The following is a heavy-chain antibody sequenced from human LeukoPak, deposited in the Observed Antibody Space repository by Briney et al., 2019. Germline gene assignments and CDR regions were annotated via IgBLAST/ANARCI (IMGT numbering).Heavy chain of an antibody. V-gene: IGHV3-21*01. D-gene: IGHD3-22*01. Sequence: GGSLRLSCAASGFTFSSYSMNWVRQAPGKGLEWVSSISSSSSYIYYADSVKGRFTISRDNSKNTLYLQMNSLRAEDTAVYYCAKEVGDYYDSSGSKAPLDYWGQGTLVTVSS. CDR2: ISSSSSYI. CDR3: AKEVGDYYDSSGSKAPLDY. J-gene: IGHJ4*02. CDR1: GFTFSSYS.